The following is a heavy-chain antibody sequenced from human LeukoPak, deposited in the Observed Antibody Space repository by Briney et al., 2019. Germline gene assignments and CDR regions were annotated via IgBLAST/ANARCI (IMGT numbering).Heavy chain of an antibody. V-gene: IGHV4-38-2*01. J-gene: IGHJ4*02. CDR1: SYSISSDNY. CDR3: ARFLPCSSKNCSPPRFDY. D-gene: IGHD2-2*01. CDR2: MNRSGSA. Sequence: SETLSLTCAVSSYSISSDNYWVWIRQPPGRGLEWIGEMNRSGSANHNPSLKSRVTISVDTPKNQFSLKLSSVTAADTAVYYCARFLPCSSKNCSPPRFDYWGQGTLVTVSS.